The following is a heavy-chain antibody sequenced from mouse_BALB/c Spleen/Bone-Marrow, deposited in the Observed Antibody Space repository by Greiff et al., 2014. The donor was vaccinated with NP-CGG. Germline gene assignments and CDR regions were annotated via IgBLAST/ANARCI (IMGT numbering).Heavy chain of an antibody. D-gene: IGHD1-1*01. J-gene: IGHJ1*01. V-gene: IGHV5-9-3*01. CDR3: ARQDYYDSSPRWYFDV. Sequence: EVQLVESGGGLVKPGGSLKLSCAASGFTFSSYAMSWVRQTPEKRLEWVATISSGGSYAYYADSVKGRFTISRDTAKNTLYLQMSSLRSEDTAIYYSARQDYYDSSPRWYFDVWGAGTTVTVSS. CDR2: ISSGGSYA. CDR1: GFTFSSYA.